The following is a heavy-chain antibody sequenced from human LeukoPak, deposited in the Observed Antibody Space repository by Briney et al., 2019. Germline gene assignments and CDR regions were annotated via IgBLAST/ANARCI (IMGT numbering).Heavy chain of an antibody. D-gene: IGHD2-2*02. CDR3: ARDGGDHQLVYN. V-gene: IGHV1-2*02. Sequence: ASVKVSCKASGYTSTGFYIHWVRQAPGQGLEWMGWINPNSGGTNYAQKFQGRVTMARDTSISTAYMEVSRLRSDDTAVYYCARDGGDHQLVYNWGQGTLVTVSS. CDR1: GYTSTGFY. CDR2: INPNSGGT. J-gene: IGHJ4*02.